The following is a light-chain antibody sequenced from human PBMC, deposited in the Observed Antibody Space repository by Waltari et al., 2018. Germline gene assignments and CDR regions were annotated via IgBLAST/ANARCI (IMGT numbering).Light chain of an antibody. V-gene: IGKV1-39*01. J-gene: IGKJ2*01. Sequence: DIQMTQSPSSLSASIGDRVTITCRASQTIRKYVNWYQQKPGKAPHLLIYTASNLQRGVPSRFSCSGSGTDFTLTISSLQPEDFATYFCQQSYSIPYTFGQGTKLEI. CDR2: TAS. CDR1: QTIRKY. CDR3: QQSYSIPYT.